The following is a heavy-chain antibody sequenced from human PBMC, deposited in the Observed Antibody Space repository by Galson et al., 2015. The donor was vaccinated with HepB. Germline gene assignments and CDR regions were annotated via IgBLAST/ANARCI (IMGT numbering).Heavy chain of an antibody. V-gene: IGHV3-21*01. D-gene: IGHD1-14*01. CDR3: ARCSYLGTYGQYYFDY. CDR2: ISSSSSYI. CDR1: GFTFSSYN. Sequence: SLRLSCAASGFTFSSYNMNWVRQAPGKGLEWVSSISSSSSYIHYADSVKGRFTISRDNAKNSLYLQMNSLRAEDTAVYYCARCSYLGTYGQYYFDYWGQGTLVTVSS. J-gene: IGHJ4*02.